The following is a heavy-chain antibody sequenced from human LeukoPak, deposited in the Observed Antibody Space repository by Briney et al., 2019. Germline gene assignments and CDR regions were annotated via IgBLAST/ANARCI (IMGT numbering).Heavy chain of an antibody. J-gene: IGHJ4*02. D-gene: IGHD6-19*01. CDR3: ATKVPGTSHFSS. Sequence: GGSLRLSCAASGFTFNNFEMNRVRQAPGKGLEWVSYVSGSGSEIHYGDSVKGRFTISRDNAKSSLYPQMNSLRAEDSAVYYCATKVPGTSHFSSWGQGTLVTVSS. CDR1: GFTFNNFE. CDR2: VSGSGSEI. V-gene: IGHV3-48*03.